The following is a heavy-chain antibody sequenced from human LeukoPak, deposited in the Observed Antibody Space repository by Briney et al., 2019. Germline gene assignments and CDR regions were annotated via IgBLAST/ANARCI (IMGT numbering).Heavy chain of an antibody. Sequence: PEASVKVSCKASGYTFTSYGISWVRQAPGQGLEWMGWISAYNGNTNYAQKLQGRVTMTTDTSTSTAYMELSSLRSEDTAVYYCAREESSTDAFDIWGQGTMVTVSS. CDR3: AREESSTDAFDI. J-gene: IGHJ3*02. CDR2: ISAYNGNT. CDR1: GYTFTSYG. D-gene: IGHD2-2*01. V-gene: IGHV1-18*01.